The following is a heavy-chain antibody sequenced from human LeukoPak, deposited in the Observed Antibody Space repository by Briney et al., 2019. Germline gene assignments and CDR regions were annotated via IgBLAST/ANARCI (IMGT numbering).Heavy chain of an antibody. Sequence: ASVKVSCMASGYTFTSYYMHWVRQAPAPGLERMGIINPSGGSTSYAQKFQRRVTMTRDTSTSTVYTVLRSPRPEDNAVYDCASEAPIRVLDGYLYYCGERTLVTVSS. CDR2: INPSGGST. CDR3: ASEAPIRVLDGYLYY. CDR1: GYTFTSYY. V-gene: IGHV1-46*01. D-gene: IGHD2-2*02. J-gene: IGHJ4*02.